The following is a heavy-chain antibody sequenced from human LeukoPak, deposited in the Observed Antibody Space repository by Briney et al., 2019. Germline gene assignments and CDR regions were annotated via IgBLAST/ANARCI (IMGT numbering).Heavy chain of an antibody. J-gene: IGHJ5*01. CDR1: GGSISSGDYY. CDR3: ARAPVVRGVFGWFDF. CDR2: IYYSGST. V-gene: IGHV4-30-4*02. D-gene: IGHD3-10*01. Sequence: PSETLSLTCTVSGGSISSGDYYWSWIRQPPGKGLEWIGYIYYSGSTYYHPSLKSRVTISIDTSKNQFSLKLNSVTAADTADYYCARAPVVRGVFGWFDFWGQGVLVTVSS.